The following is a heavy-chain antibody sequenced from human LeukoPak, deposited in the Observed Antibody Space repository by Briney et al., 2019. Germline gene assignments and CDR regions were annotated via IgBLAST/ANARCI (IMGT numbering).Heavy chain of an antibody. V-gene: IGHV3-21*01. D-gene: IGHD6-13*01. CDR2: ISSSSSYI. Sequence: GRSLRLSCAASGFTFDDYAMHWVRQAPGKGLEWVSSISSSSSYIYYADSVKGRFTISRDNAKNSLYLQMSSLRAEDTAVYYCARAGEAAAGFYWGQGTLVTVSS. J-gene: IGHJ4*02. CDR3: ARAGEAAAGFY. CDR1: GFTFDDYA.